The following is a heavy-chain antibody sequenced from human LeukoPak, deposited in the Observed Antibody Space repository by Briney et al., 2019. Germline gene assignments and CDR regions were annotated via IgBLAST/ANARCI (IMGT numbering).Heavy chain of an antibody. D-gene: IGHD1-26*01. CDR3: ARVGLVGATIGIDY. Sequence: SETLSLTCAVYGGSFSGYYWSWIRQPPGKGLEWIGEINHSGSTNYNPSLKSRVTISVDTSKNQFSLKLSSVTAADTAVYYCARVGLVGATIGIDYWGQGTLVTVSS. J-gene: IGHJ4*02. CDR2: INHSGST. CDR1: GGSFSGYY. V-gene: IGHV4-34*01.